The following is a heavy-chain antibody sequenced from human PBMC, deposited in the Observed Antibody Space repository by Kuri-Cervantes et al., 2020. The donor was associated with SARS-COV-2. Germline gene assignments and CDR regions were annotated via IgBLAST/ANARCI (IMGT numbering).Heavy chain of an antibody. J-gene: IGHJ5*02. CDR3: ARGITGTTPWFEP. V-gene: IGHV4-59*01. CDR1: GGSISSYY. Sequence: SETLSLTCTVSGGSISSYYWSWIRQPPGKGLEWIGYIYYSGSTNYNPSLKSRVTVSVDTSKSQFSLKPNSVTAADTAVYYCARGITGTTPWFEPWGQGTLVTVSS. CDR2: IYYSGST. D-gene: IGHD1-7*01.